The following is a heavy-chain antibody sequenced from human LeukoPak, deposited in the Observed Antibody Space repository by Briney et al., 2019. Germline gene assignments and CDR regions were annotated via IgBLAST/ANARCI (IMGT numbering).Heavy chain of an antibody. CDR3: ARMVYGDWLHPDYYMDV. CDR2: INTNTGNP. J-gene: IGHJ6*03. CDR1: GYTFTSYA. V-gene: IGHV7-4-1*02. D-gene: IGHD4-17*01. Sequence: GASVKVSCKASGYTFTSYAMNWVRQAPGQGLEWMGLINTNTGNPPYAQGFTGRFVFSLDTSVSTAYLQISSLKGEDTAVYYCARMVYGDWLHPDYYMDVWGKGSTVTVSS.